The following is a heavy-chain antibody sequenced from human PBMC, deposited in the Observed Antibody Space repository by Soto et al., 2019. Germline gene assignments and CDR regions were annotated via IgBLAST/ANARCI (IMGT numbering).Heavy chain of an antibody. Sequence: GGSLRLSCAASGFTFSDYYMSWIRQAPGKGLEWVSYISSSDGTIYYADSVKGRFTISRENAKNTLKLQMNSLRAEDTAVYYCARDMWLSDAFDIWGQGTMVTVSS. CDR3: ARDMWLSDAFDI. CDR2: ISSSDGTI. CDR1: GFTFSDYY. J-gene: IGHJ3*02. V-gene: IGHV3-11*01. D-gene: IGHD5-12*01.